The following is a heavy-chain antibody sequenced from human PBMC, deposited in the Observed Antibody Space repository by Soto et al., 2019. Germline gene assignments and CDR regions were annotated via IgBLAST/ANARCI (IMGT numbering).Heavy chain of an antibody. D-gene: IGHD2-15*01. CDR2: IKQDGSEK. Sequence: EVQLMESGGGLVQPGGSLRLSCAASGFTFSSYWMSWVRQAPGKGLEWVANIKQDGSEKYYVDSVKGRFTISRDNAKNSLYLQMNSLRAEDTAVYYCARSYCSGGSCYSGGMDVWGQGTTVTVSS. CDR3: ARSYCSGGSCYSGGMDV. CDR1: GFTFSSYW. J-gene: IGHJ6*02. V-gene: IGHV3-7*03.